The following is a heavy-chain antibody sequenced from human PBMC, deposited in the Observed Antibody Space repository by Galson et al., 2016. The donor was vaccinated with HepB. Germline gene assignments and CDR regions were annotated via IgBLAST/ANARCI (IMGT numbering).Heavy chain of an antibody. J-gene: IGHJ4*02. CDR2: IYYSGSRSSNGNT. V-gene: IGHV4-31*03. CDR3: ARGRGVVVTASHFDC. CDR1: GDSIKGYY. Sequence: TLSLTCTVSGDSIKGYYWTWIRQHPGKGLEWIGYIYYSGSRSSNGNTYSSPSLQSRLTISIDASKSQFSLDLTSVTAADTAVYYCARGRGVVVTASHFDCWGQGNMVTVSS. D-gene: IGHD2-21*02.